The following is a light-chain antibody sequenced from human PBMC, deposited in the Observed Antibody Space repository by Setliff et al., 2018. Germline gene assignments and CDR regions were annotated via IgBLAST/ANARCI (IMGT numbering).Light chain of an antibody. J-gene: IGLJ1*01. Sequence: QSVLTQSPSASASPRQRVTMSCSGSSSNTGKNYVYWYQQFPGTAPKLLIYNNNQRPSGVPDRFSGSKSGTSASLAISGLRSDDEADYYCAAWDDSLRGYVFGSGTKVTVL. CDR3: AAWDDSLRGYV. CDR2: NNN. V-gene: IGLV1-47*01. CDR1: SSNTGKNY.